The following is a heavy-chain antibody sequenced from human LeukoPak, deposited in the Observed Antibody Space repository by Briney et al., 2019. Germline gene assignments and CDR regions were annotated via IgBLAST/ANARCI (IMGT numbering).Heavy chain of an antibody. CDR3: ARDNYGSDY. CDR2: IWYDGSNK. CDR1: GFTFRTYA. J-gene: IGHJ4*02. Sequence: GGSLRLSCAASGFTFRTYAMHCVRQAPGKGLEWVAVIWYDGSNKYYADSVKGRFTISRDNSKNTLDLQMNSLRAEDTAVYYCARDNYGSDYWGQGTLVTVSS. V-gene: IGHV3-33*01. D-gene: IGHD3-16*01.